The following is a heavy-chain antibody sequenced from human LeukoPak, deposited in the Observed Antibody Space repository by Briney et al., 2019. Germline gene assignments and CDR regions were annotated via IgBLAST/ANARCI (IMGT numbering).Heavy chain of an antibody. D-gene: IGHD3-22*01. V-gene: IGHV3-11*01. J-gene: IGHJ4*02. Sequence: PGGSLRLSCAASGFTFSDYYMSWIRQAPGKGLEWVSYISSSGSTIYYADSVKGRFTISRDNAKNSLYLQMNSLRSEDTAVYYCARVGLDYYDSSGYYYVRGFDYWGQGTLVTVSS. CDR1: GFTFSDYY. CDR2: ISSSGSTI. CDR3: ARVGLDYYDSSGYYYVRGFDY.